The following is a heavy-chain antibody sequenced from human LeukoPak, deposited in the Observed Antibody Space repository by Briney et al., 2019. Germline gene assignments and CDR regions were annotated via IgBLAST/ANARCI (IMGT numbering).Heavy chain of an antibody. V-gene: IGHV1-2*02. CDR3: ARVAAEVVGVPGAIGFGWLRRDYYYMDV. CDR2: INPNSGGT. D-gene: IGHD2-2*02. CDR1: GYTFTGYY. J-gene: IGHJ6*03. Sequence: GASVKVSCKASGYTFTGYYMHWVRQAPGQGLEWMGWINPNSGGTNYAQKFQGRVTMTRDMSTSTVYMELSSLRSEDTAVYYCARVAAEVVGVPGAIGFGWLRRDYYYMDVWGKETTVTVSS.